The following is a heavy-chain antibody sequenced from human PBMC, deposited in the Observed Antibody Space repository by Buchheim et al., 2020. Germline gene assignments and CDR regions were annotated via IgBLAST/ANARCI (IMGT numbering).Heavy chain of an antibody. J-gene: IGHJ2*01. Sequence: EVQLVQSGAEVKQPGESLKISCKGSGYSFTDYWIGWVRQMPGKGLEWMGIIYPGDSDTRYSPSFQGQVTISADKSISTVYLQWSRLKASDTAMYYCARRVREPHLVWYFDLWGRGTL. CDR2: IYPGDSDT. D-gene: IGHD1-26*01. CDR3: ARRVREPHLVWYFDL. V-gene: IGHV5-51*01. CDR1: GYSFTDYW.